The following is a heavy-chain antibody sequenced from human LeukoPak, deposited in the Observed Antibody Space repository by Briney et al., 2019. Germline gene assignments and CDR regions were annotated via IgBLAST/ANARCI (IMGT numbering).Heavy chain of an antibody. J-gene: IGHJ3*02. V-gene: IGHV1-58*02. CDR1: GSTFSTSS. CDR3: AADLSGGSDAFDI. CDR2: IVVGSGTT. Sequence: SVKVSCKASGSTFSTSSIQWVRQARGQRLEWIGWIVVGSGTTNRAQSFQGRVTFTRDMSTSTAYMELSSLRSDDAAVYFCAADLSGGSDAFDIWGRGTMVTVSS. D-gene: IGHD3-16*01.